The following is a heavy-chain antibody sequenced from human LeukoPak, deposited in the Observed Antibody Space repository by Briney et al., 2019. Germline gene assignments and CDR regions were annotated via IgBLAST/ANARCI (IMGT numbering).Heavy chain of an antibody. CDR3: ARQSRFLEWLFDY. Sequence: SETLSLTCTVSGGSISGYYWSWIRQPAGKGLEWIGRIYISGSTNYNPSLKSRVTMSVDTSKNQVSLKLSSVTAADTAVYFCARQSRFLEWLFDYWGQGTLVTVSS. CDR1: GGSISGYY. D-gene: IGHD3-3*01. CDR2: IYISGST. V-gene: IGHV4-4*07. J-gene: IGHJ4*02.